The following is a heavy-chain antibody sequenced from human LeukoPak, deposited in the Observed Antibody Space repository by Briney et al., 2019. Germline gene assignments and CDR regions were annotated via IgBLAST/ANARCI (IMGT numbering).Heavy chain of an antibody. D-gene: IGHD6-19*01. Sequence: SETLSLACTVSGGSISSYYWSWIRQPPGTGLEWIGYIYYSGSTNYNPSLKSRVTISVDTSKNQSSLTLRSVTAADTAVYYCARAPIAVAGSGFYNFDYWGQGTLVTVSS. CDR1: GGSISSYY. J-gene: IGHJ4*02. V-gene: IGHV4-59*12. CDR3: ARAPIAVAGSGFYNFDY. CDR2: IYYSGST.